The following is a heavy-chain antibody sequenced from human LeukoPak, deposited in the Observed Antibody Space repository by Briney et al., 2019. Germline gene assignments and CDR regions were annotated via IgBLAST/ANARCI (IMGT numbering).Heavy chain of an antibody. CDR3: ARATSSYFYYMDV. J-gene: IGHJ6*03. V-gene: IGHV4-61*02. CDR1: GGSISSGSYY. Sequence: PSQTLSLTCTVSGGSISSGSYYWSWFRQPAEKGLEWIGRIYTSGSPYYNPSLKSRVTISADTSNNQFSLNVRPVTAADTAVYYCARATSSYFYYMDVWGKGTTVTISS. CDR2: IYTSGSP. D-gene: IGHD5-12*01.